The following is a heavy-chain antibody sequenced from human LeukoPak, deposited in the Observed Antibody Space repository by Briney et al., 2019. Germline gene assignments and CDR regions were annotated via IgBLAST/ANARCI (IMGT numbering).Heavy chain of an antibody. D-gene: IGHD6-13*01. CDR3: AKDNDIPHGSWYLGLDY. V-gene: IGHV3-30*18. J-gene: IGHJ4*02. CDR1: GFTFSSYG. Sequence: GGSLRLSCAASGFTFSSYGMHWVRQAPGKGLEWVAVISYDGSNKYYADSVKGRFTISRDNSKNTLYLQMNSLRAEDTAVYYCAKDNDIPHGSWYLGLDYWGQGTLVTVSS. CDR2: ISYDGSNK.